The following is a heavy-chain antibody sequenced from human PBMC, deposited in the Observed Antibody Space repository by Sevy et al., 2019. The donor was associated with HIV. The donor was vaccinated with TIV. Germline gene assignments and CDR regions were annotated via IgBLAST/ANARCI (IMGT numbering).Heavy chain of an antibody. D-gene: IGHD3-3*01. CDR2: ISSSSSTI. J-gene: IGHJ6*02. CDR3: ARNVLRFLECLGGMDV. CDR1: GFTFSSYS. V-gene: IGHV3-48*01. Sequence: GGSLRLSCAASGFTFSSYSMNWVRQAPGKGLEWVSYISSSSSTIYYADSVKGRFTISRDNAKNSLYLQMNSLRAEDTAVYYCARNVLRFLECLGGMDVWGQGTTVTVSS.